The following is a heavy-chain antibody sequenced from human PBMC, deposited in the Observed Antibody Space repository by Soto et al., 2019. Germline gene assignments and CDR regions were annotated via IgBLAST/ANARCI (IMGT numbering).Heavy chain of an antibody. V-gene: IGHV3-23*01. J-gene: IGHJ5*02. CDR2: TSASGGVT. CDR1: GFTFYSHA. CDR3: VDGGAIVRPPLDP. Sequence: EVQLLESGGDLVQPGGSLRLSCAASGFTFYSHAMSWVRQPPGKALEWVSGTSASGGVTYYADSVTGRFTMSSDNAKNTLWLQMHSLRVADPAVYYCVDGGAIVRPPLDPWGQGTLVIVSS. D-gene: IGHD3-10*02.